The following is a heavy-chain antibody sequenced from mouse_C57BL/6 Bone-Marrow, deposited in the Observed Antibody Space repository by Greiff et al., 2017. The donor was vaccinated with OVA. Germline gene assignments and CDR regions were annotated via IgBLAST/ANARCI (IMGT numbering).Heavy chain of an antibody. CDR2: ISDGGSYT. J-gene: IGHJ1*03. D-gene: IGHD1-1*01. Sequence: EVKLVESGGGLVKPGGSLKLSCAASGFTFSSYAMSWVRQTPEKRLEWVATISDGGSYTYYPDNVKGRFTISRDNAKNNLYLQMSHLKSEDTAMYYCASNYYGSQPYFDVWGTGTTVTVSS. CDR1: GFTFSSYA. CDR3: ASNYYGSQPYFDV. V-gene: IGHV5-4*03.